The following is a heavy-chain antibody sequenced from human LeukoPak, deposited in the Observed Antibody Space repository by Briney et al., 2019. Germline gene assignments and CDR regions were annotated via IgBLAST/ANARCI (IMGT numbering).Heavy chain of an antibody. CDR3: AGGDGYKETDFDY. J-gene: IGHJ4*02. CDR2: IKQDAGQK. Sequence: GGSLRLSCAASGFTFSSHWMTWVRQAPGKGLEWVANIKQDAGQKYYVDFVKGRFTISRDNAKNSLYLQMNSLRADDTAVYYCAGGDGYKETDFDYWGQGTLVTVSS. CDR1: GFTFSSHW. V-gene: IGHV3-7*01. D-gene: IGHD5-24*01.